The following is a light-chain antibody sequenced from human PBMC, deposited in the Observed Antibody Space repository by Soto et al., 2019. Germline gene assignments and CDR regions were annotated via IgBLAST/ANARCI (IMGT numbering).Light chain of an antibody. J-gene: IGKJ1*01. CDR2: AAS. Sequence: DIQMTQSPSSLSASVGDRVTITCRASQSISSYLNWYQQKPGKAPKLLIYAASSLQSGVPSRFSGSGSGTDFILTISSLQPDDFATYYCQYYSAVWAFGQGTKVDIK. V-gene: IGKV1-39*01. CDR1: QSISSY. CDR3: QYYSAVWA.